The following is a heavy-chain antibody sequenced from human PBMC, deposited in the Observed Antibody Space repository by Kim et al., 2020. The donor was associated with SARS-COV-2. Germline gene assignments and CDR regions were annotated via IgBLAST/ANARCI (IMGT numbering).Heavy chain of an antibody. CDR2: ISDSSSSI. V-gene: IGHV3-21*01. Sequence: GGSLRLSCAASGFTFSNYNMNWVRQAPGKGLEWVSSISDSSSSIYYANSVKGRFTISRDTAKNSLYLQMHSLRGEDTAVYYCARETDSESFDYWGQGALVTVSS. CDR3: ARETDSESFDY. D-gene: IGHD3-10*01. CDR1: GFTFSNYN. J-gene: IGHJ4*02.